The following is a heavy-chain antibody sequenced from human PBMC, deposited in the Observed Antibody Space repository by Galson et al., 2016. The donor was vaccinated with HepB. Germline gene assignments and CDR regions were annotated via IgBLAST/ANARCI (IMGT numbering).Heavy chain of an antibody. Sequence: SLRLSCAASGFSFSSHSMHWVRQAPGKGLEWVALISYDGSYKYYADSVQGRFTISRDNSKNTLYLQMYSLRAEDTALYYCARDMFSPGIPDYWGQGTLVTVS. CDR1: GFSFSSHS. J-gene: IGHJ4*02. D-gene: IGHD1-1*01. CDR3: ARDMFSPGIPDY. CDR2: ISYDGSYK. V-gene: IGHV3-30*04.